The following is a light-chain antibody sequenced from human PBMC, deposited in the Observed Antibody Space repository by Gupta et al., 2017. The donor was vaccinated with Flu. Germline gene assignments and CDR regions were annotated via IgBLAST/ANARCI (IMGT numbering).Light chain of an antibody. J-gene: IGKJ4*01. V-gene: IGKV1-39*01. CDR3: QESYNSPFT. CDR2: GAS. CDR1: QTISTY. Sequence: DIQMTQYLSSLSASVGDRVTISCRTSQTISTYLNWYQQKPGKAPKLLIYGASTLQSGVPSRFSGSGSGTDFILTISSLQPEDFATYYCQESYNSPFTFGGGTKVEIK.